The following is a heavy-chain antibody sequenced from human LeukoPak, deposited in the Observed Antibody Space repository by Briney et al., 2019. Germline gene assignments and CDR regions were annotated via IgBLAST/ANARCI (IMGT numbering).Heavy chain of an antibody. D-gene: IGHD5-12*01. J-gene: IGHJ6*02. CDR3: ARDRFLSGYDTYYYGMDV. CDR2: IYYSGST. V-gene: IGHV4-59*11. CDR1: GGSMNFHY. Sequence: SETLSLTCTVSGGSMNFHYWSWIRQPPGKGLEWIGYIYYSGSTNYNPSLKSRVTISVDTSKNQFSLKLSSVTAADTAIYYCARDRFLSGYDTYYYGMDVWGQGTTVTVSS.